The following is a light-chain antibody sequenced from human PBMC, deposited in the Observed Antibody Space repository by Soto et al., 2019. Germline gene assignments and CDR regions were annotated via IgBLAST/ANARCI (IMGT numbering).Light chain of an antibody. Sequence: PGERATLSCRARQSVSSNFLAWYQQKPGQAPRLLIYGASSRATGIPDRFSGSGSGTDFTLTISRLEPEDFAVYYCQQYGSSPWTFGQGTKVEIK. J-gene: IGKJ1*01. V-gene: IGKV3-20*01. CDR2: GAS. CDR3: QQYGSSPWT. CDR1: QSVSSNF.